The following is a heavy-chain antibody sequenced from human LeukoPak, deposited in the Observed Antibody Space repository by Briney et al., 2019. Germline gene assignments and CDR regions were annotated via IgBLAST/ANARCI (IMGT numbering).Heavy chain of an antibody. V-gene: IGHV1-8*03. Sequence: GASVKVSCKASGYTFTSYDINWVRQATGQGLEWMGWMNPNSGNTGYAQKFQGRVTITRNTSISTAYMELSSLRSEDTAVYYCARGRVLCYDFWSGYYWVDAFDIWGQGTMVTVSS. J-gene: IGHJ3*02. CDR2: MNPNSGNT. CDR1: GYTFTSYD. D-gene: IGHD3-3*01. CDR3: ARGRVLCYDFWSGYYWVDAFDI.